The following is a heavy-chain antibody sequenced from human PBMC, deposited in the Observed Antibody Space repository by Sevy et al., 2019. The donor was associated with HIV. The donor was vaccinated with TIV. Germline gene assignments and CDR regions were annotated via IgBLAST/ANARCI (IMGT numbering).Heavy chain of an antibody. Sequence: GGSLRLSCAASGFTFSSYAMSWVRQAPGKGLEWVSAISGGGGSTYYADSVKGRVTISRDNSKNTLNLQMNSPRAEDTAVYYCANATVTTNNWFDPWGQGTLVTVSS. CDR2: ISGGGGST. CDR3: ANATVTTNNWFDP. D-gene: IGHD4-17*01. CDR1: GFTFSSYA. J-gene: IGHJ5*02. V-gene: IGHV3-23*01.